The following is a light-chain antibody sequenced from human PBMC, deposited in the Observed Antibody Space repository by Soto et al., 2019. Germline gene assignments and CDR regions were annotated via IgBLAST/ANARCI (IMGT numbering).Light chain of an antibody. V-gene: IGKV1-5*01. CDR3: QQYKTYST. Sequence: DIQMTQSPSTLSASAGDRVTITCRASQRIXTWFAWYQQKPGKAPKALIYXASKLESGVPSMFSGSGSGTEFTITISTLQPDDVATYYCQQYKTYSTFGQGTKVDIK. J-gene: IGKJ1*01. CDR2: XAS. CDR1: QRIXTW.